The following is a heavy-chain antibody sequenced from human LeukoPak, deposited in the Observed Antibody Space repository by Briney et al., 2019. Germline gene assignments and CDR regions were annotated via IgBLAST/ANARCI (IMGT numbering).Heavy chain of an antibody. CDR2: ISWGGGST. D-gene: IGHD3-16*01. CDR1: GFTFDDYA. V-gene: IGHV3-43D*03. Sequence: GGSLRLSCAASGFTFDDYAMHWVRQAPGKGLEWVSLISWGGGSTYYADSVKGRFTISRDNSKNSLYLQMNSLRAEDTALYYCAKMGLPFFYYYYMDVWGKGTTVTVSS. J-gene: IGHJ6*03. CDR3: AKMGLPFFYYYYMDV.